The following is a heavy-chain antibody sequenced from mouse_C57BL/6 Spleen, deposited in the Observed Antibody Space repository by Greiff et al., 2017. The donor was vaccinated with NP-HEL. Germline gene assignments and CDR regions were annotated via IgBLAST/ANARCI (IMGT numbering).Heavy chain of an antibody. Sequence: QVQLQQSGTELVKPGASVKLSCKASGYTFTSYWMHWVKQRPGQGLEWIGNINPSNGGTTYNEKFKSKATLTVDKSSSIAYMQLSSLASEDSAVYYCARDGNYPGWFAYWGQGTLVTVSA. CDR2: INPSNGGT. CDR3: ARDGNYPGWFAY. V-gene: IGHV1-53*01. D-gene: IGHD2-1*01. CDR1: GYTFTSYW. J-gene: IGHJ3*01.